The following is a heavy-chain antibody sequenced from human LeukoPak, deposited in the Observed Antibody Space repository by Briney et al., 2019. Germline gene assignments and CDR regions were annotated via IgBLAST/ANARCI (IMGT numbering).Heavy chain of an antibody. D-gene: IGHD5-12*01. V-gene: IGHV5-51*01. CDR2: INPGDSDT. CDR3: ARHGLDVDWYFDL. J-gene: IGHJ2*01. Sequence: GESLKISCKGSGYSFTSYWIGWVRQMPGEGLEWMGIINPGDSDTRYSPSFQGQVTISADKSISTAYLQCSSLKASDTAMYYCARHGLDVDWYFDLWGRGTLVTVSS. CDR1: GYSFTSYW.